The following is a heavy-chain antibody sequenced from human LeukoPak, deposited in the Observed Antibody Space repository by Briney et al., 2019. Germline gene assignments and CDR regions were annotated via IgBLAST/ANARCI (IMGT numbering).Heavy chain of an antibody. V-gene: IGHV4-59*08. CDR2: IYYSGST. Sequence: SETLSLTCTVSGGSISIYYWSWIRQPPGKGLEWIGYIYYSGSTNYNPSLKSRVTISVDTSKNQFSLKLSSVTAADTAVYYCSGGYYYYYGMDVWGQGTTVTVSS. CDR3: SGGYYYYYGMDV. J-gene: IGHJ6*02. CDR1: GGSISIYY. D-gene: IGHD3-10*01.